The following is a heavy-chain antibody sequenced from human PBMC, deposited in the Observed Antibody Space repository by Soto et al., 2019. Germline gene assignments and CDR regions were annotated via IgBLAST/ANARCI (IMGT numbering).Heavy chain of an antibody. CDR2: ISGGVPTA. D-gene: IGHD3-22*01. V-gene: IGHV3-23*01. CDR3: AKKDGTDGHYDAFQF. J-gene: IGHJ3*01. Sequence: EVQLLESGGDLVQPGGSLRLSCQASGFTFTNYAMSWVRQAPGKGLEWVSSISGGVPTANYADSVKGRFTISRDNSKTTLYLQMNSLRAEDTALYYCAKKDGTDGHYDAFQFWGRGTIVTVSS. CDR1: GFTFTNYA.